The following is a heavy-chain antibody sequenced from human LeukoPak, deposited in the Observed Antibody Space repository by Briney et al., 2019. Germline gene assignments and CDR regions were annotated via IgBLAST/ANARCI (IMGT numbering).Heavy chain of an antibody. CDR2: ISHSSSYI. Sequence: GGSLRLSCAASGFTFSSYSMNWVRQAPGKGLEWVASISHSSSYIYYADSVKGRFTISRDNAKNSLYLQMNSLRAEDTALYYCARDGSLFPVDPWGQGTLVTVSS. V-gene: IGHV3-21*01. CDR3: ARDGSLFPVDP. CDR1: GFTFSSYS. D-gene: IGHD3-10*01. J-gene: IGHJ5*02.